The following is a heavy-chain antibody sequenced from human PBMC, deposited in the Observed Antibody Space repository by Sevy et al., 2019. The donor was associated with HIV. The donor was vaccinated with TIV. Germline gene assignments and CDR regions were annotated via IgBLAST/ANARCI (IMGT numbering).Heavy chain of an antibody. CDR1: GFTFSSYI. D-gene: IGHD5-18*01. Sequence: GGSLRLSCAASGFTFSSYIMNWVRQAPGMGLEWISSISSGGDYIYYTNSVKGRFTISRDNAKNSLYLHMNSLRAEDTAVYYCARDEYSYASGFDYWGQGTLVTVSS. V-gene: IGHV3-21*01. CDR3: ARDEYSYASGFDY. CDR2: ISSGGDYI. J-gene: IGHJ4*02.